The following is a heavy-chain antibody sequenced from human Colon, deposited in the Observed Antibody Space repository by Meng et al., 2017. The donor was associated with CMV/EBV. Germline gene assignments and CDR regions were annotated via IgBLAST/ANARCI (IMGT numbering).Heavy chain of an antibody. Sequence: GSLRLSCIVSDGSISSSSYYWGWIRQPPGKGLEWIASIYYSGSTYYNPSLKSRVTISIDTSKNQFSLKLSSVTAADTAVYYCARESLPVASRANYLDYWGQGTLVIVSS. CDR2: IYYSGST. V-gene: IGHV4-39*07. J-gene: IGHJ4*02. CDR1: DGSISSSSYY. D-gene: IGHD5-12*01. CDR3: ARESLPVASRANYLDY.